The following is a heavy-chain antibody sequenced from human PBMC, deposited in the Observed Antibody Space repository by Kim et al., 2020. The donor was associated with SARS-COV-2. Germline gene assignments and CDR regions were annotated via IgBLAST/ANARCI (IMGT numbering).Heavy chain of an antibody. CDR2: IKSKTDGGTT. J-gene: IGHJ4*02. V-gene: IGHV3-15*01. CDR3: TTDPGRAIVVVVAPGH. D-gene: IGHD2-15*01. CDR1: GFTFSNAW. Sequence: GGSLRLSCAASGFTFSNAWMSWVRQAPGKGLEWVGRIKSKTDGGTTDYAAPVKGRFTISSDDSKNTLYLQMNSLKTEDTAVYYCTTDPGRAIVVVVAPGHWGQGTLGTVSS.